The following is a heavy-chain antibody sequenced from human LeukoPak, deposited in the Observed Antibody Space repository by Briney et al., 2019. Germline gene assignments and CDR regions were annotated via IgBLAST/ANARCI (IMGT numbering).Heavy chain of an antibody. D-gene: IGHD5-18*01. CDR2: ISWVGGST. Sequence: AGGSLRLSCAASGFTFDDYTMHWVRQAPGKCLEWDSLISWVGGSTYYADSVKGRFTMSRDNSKNSPYLQMNSLRTEDTALYYCANDMDTAMVLDYYYGMDVWGQGTTVTVSS. V-gene: IGHV3-43*01. J-gene: IGHJ6*02. CDR1: GFTFDDYT. CDR3: ANDMDTAMVLDYYYGMDV.